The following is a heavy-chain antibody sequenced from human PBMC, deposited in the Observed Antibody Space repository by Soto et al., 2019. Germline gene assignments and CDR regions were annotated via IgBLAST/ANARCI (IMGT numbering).Heavy chain of an antibody. CDR2: ISAAGDP. J-gene: IGHJ6*02. CDR3: ARTDRYFYGLDV. Sequence: EVQLVESGGGLVQPGGSLRLSCEASGFTFRNYDMHWVRQGTGKGLEWVSGISAAGDPDYADSVEGRFTISRENTQNSFCLQMNSLRVGDTAVYYCARTDRYFYGLDVWGQGTTVIVSS. V-gene: IGHV3-13*05. CDR1: GFTFRNYD.